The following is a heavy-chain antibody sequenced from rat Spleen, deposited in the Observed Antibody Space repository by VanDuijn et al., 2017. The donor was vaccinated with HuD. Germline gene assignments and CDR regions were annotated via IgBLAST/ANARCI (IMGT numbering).Heavy chain of an antibody. CDR3: TSISTAY. CDR1: GFTFSNFD. V-gene: IGHV5S23*01. CDR2: ISPSGVT. D-gene: IGHD4-6*01. Sequence: EVQLVESGGGLVQPGRSLKLSCAASGFTFSNFDMAWVRQAPTKGLEWVTSISPSGVTYYPDSVKGRFTISRDNTKSTLYLQRNSLPSEDTATYSCTSISTAYWGQGTLVTVSS. J-gene: IGHJ3*01.